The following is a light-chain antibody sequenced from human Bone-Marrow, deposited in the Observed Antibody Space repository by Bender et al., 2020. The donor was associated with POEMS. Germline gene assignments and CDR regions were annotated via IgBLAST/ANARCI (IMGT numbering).Light chain of an antibody. CDR2: EDI. V-gene: IGLV2-14*01. CDR3: SSYANDSVI. J-gene: IGLJ2*01. CDR1: ISDLGAYAY. Sequence: QSALTQPASVSGSPGQSITISCTGAISDLGAYAYVSWYQQYPGKAPTVLISEDIKRPSGVSNRFSGSKSGNTASLTISGLQAGDEAHYYCSSYANDSVIFGGGTKVTVL.